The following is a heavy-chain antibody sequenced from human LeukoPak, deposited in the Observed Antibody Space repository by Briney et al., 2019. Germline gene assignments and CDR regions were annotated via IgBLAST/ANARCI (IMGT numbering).Heavy chain of an antibody. Sequence: WGSLRLSCAASGVTVTSKSMAWVRQAPGRGLEWVSVFYSPGSTYYADSVHGRFTISRDNSLNTLFLQMNSLRVEDTAVYYCASARESCIGSTCYEYFHHWGQGTPLTVSS. CDR1: GVTVTSKS. CDR2: FYSPGST. J-gene: IGHJ1*01. V-gene: IGHV3-53*01. CDR3: ASARESCIGSTCYEYFHH. D-gene: IGHD2-2*01.